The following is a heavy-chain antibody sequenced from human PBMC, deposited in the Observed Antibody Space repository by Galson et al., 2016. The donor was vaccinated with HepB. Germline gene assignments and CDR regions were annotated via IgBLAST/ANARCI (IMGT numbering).Heavy chain of an antibody. V-gene: IGHV3-30*18. CDR3: AKIDCGKNCPPDY. Sequence: SLRLSCAASGFTFSSYGMHWVRQAPGKGLEWVAVISYDGSNKYYVDSVKGRFTISRDNSKNTLYLQMDSLRPDDTAIYYCAKIDCGKNCPPDYWGRGTVVTVSS. D-gene: IGHD2-21*02. J-gene: IGHJ4*02. CDR1: GFTFSSYG. CDR2: ISYDGSNK.